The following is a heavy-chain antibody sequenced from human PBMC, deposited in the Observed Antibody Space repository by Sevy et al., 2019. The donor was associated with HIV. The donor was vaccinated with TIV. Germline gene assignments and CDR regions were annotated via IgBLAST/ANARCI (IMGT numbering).Heavy chain of an antibody. Sequence: GGSLRLSCAASGFTFSSYSMNWVRQAPGKGLEWVSYISSSSSTIYYADSVKGRFTISRDNAKNSLYLQMKGLGAEDTAVYYCARVEGHYDFWSGIIEASSYYYGMDVWGQGTTVTVSS. D-gene: IGHD3-3*01. CDR3: ARVEGHYDFWSGIIEASSYYYGMDV. V-gene: IGHV3-48*01. CDR1: GFTFSSYS. CDR2: ISSSSSTI. J-gene: IGHJ6*02.